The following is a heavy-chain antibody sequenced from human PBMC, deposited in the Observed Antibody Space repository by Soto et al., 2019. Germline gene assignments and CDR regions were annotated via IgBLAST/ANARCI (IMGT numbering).Heavy chain of an antibody. CDR1: GGSISSGGYS. J-gene: IGHJ5*02. Sequence: QLQLQESGSGLVRPSQTLSLTCAVSGGSISSGGYSWNWIRQPPGKGLEWIGYIYHSGSTLSNPSPNSRVTIPVDKSKNQFSLKLRSVTAADTAVYYCARDQLEGNWFDPWGQGTLVTVSS. CDR2: IYHSGST. CDR3: ARDQLEGNWFDP. D-gene: IGHD1-1*01. V-gene: IGHV4-30-2*01.